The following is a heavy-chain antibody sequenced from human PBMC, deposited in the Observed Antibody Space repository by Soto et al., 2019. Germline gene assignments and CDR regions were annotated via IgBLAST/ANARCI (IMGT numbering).Heavy chain of an antibody. J-gene: IGHJ4*02. CDR1: GFTFSSYA. CDR2: ISGSGGST. V-gene: IGHV3-23*01. Sequence: EVQLLESGGGLVQPGGSLRLSCAASGFTFSSYAMSWVRQAPGKGLEWVSAISGSGGSTYYADSVKGRFTISRDNSKNTLYLQMNSLRAEDTAVYYCAKGQRYSHIPQGSHCIGVCFVDYWGQGTLVTVSS. D-gene: IGHD2-8*01. CDR3: AKGQRYSHIPQGSHCIGVCFVDY.